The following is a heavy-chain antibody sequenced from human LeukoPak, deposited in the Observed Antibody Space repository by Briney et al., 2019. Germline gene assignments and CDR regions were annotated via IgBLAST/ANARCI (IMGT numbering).Heavy chain of an antibody. CDR3: AREHWVLYYDSSGYYYLNLHFDY. J-gene: IGHJ4*02. V-gene: IGHV4-4*02. CDR1: GGSISSSNW. Sequence: KPSGTLSLTCAVSGGSISSSNWWSWVRQPPGKGLEWIGEINHSGSTNYNPSLKSRVTISVDTSKNQFSLKLSSVTAADTAVYYCAREHWVLYYDSSGYYYLNLHFDYWGQGTLVTVSS. CDR2: INHSGST. D-gene: IGHD3-22*01.